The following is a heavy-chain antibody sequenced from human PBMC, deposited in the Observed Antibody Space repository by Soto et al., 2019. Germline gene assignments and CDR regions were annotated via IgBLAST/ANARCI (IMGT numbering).Heavy chain of an antibody. V-gene: IGHV4-59*08. Sequence: SETLYLTCTVSGGSISTFSWSWIRQPPGKGLEWIGYISYSGSTNYNPSLKSRVTISIDTSKNQFSLKLSSVTAADTAVYYCVRRIIALEIFDFWGPGTVVT. CDR1: GGSISTFS. CDR2: ISYSGST. CDR3: VRRIIALEIFDF. J-gene: IGHJ4*02. D-gene: IGHD3-10*01.